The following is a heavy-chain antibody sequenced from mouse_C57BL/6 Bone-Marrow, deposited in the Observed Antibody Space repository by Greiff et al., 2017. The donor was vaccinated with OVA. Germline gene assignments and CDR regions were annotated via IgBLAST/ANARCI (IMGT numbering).Heavy chain of an antibody. CDR2: IDPSDSYT. CDR1: GYTFTSYW. J-gene: IGHJ4*01. CDR3: AGEDYGSIYYAMDY. D-gene: IGHD1-1*01. Sequence: VQLQQPGAELVMPGASVKLSCKASGYTFTSYWMHWVKQRPGQGLEWIGEIDPSDSYTNYNQKFKGKSTLTVDKSSSTAYMQLSSLTSEDSAVYYCAGEDYGSIYYAMDYWGQGTSVTVSS. V-gene: IGHV1-69*01.